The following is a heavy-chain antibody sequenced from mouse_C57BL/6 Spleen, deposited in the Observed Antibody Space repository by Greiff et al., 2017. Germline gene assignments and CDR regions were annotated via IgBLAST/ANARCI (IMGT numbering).Heavy chain of an antibody. CDR1: GFNIKDDY. Sequence: VHVKQSGAELVRPGASVKLSCTASGFNIKDDYMHWVKQRPEQGLEWIGWIDPENGDTEYASKFQGKATITADTSSNTAYQQRSSLTSEDTAVYYCTTLGGTTVVAYYFDYWGQGTTLTVAS. D-gene: IGHD1-1*01. CDR3: TTLGGTTVVAYYFDY. J-gene: IGHJ2*01. V-gene: IGHV14-4*01. CDR2: IDPENGDT.